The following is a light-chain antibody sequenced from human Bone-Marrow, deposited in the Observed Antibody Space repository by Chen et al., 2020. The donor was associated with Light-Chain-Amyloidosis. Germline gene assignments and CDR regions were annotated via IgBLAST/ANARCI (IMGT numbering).Light chain of an antibody. CDR3: QSADSSGTYEVI. CDR1: DLPTKY. J-gene: IGLJ2*01. V-gene: IGLV3-25*03. CDR2: RDT. Sequence: SYELTQPPSVSVSHGQTARITCSGDDLPTKYAYWYQQKTGQAPVLVIHRDTERPSGIAERFSGSSSGTTATLTISGVQAEDEADYHCQSADSSGTYEVIFGGGTKLTVL.